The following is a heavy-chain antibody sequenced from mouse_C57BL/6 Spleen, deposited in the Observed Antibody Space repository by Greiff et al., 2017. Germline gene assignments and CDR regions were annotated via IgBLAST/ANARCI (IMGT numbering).Heavy chain of an antibody. D-gene: IGHD1-1*01. V-gene: IGHV3-6*01. Sequence: DVHLVESGPGLVKPSQSLSLTCSVTGYSITSGYYWNWIRQFPGNKLEWMGYISYDGSNNYNPPLKNRISITRDTSKNQFFLKLNSVTTEYTATYYCARDADYYGSSSYAMDYWGQGTSVTVSS. CDR3: ARDADYYGSSSYAMDY. CDR1: GYSITSGYY. J-gene: IGHJ4*01. CDR2: ISYDGSN.